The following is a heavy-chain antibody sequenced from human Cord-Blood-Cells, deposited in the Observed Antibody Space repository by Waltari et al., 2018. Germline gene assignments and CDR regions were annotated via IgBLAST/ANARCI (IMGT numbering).Heavy chain of an antibody. Sequence: QVQLQQWGAGLLKPSETLSLTCAVYGGSFSGYYWSWIRQPPGKGLEWIGEINHSGSTNNNPSLKSRVTRSVATSKTQFSLKRSSVTAADTAVYYCSRGRFLELTAFDPWGQGTLVTVSS. CDR2: INHSGST. CDR1: GGSFSGYY. J-gene: IGHJ5*02. CDR3: SRGRFLELTAFDP. V-gene: IGHV4-34*01. D-gene: IGHD3-3*01.